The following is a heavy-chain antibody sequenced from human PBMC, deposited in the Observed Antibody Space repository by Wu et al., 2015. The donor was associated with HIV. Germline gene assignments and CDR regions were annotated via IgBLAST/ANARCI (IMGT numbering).Heavy chain of an antibody. J-gene: IGHJ5*02. D-gene: IGHD3-10*01. CDR1: RDTFKRFA. CDR3: AREVGAMLANWFDP. Sequence: QDHLVQSGAEVKKPGSSVKVSCKASRDTFKRFAITWVRQAPGQGLECMGKITPILGSTVYTQKFQDRVTITADESTSTSYMELSSLTSEDTAVYYCAREVGAMLANWFDPWGQGTLVIVSS. CDR2: ITPILGST. V-gene: IGHV1-69*11.